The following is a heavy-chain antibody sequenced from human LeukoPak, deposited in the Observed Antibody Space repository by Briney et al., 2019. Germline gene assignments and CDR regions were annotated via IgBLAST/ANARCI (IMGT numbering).Heavy chain of an antibody. CDR1: GFTFSSYW. CDR3: ARGVDYYGSGSGNWFDP. V-gene: IGHV3-7*01. CDR2: IKQDGSEK. Sequence: TGGSLRLSCAASGFTFSSYWMSWVRQAPGKGLEWVANIKQDGSEKYYVDSVKGRFTISRDNAKNSLYLQMNSLRAEDTAVYYCARGVDYYGSGSGNWFDPWGQGTLVTVSS. J-gene: IGHJ5*02. D-gene: IGHD3-10*01.